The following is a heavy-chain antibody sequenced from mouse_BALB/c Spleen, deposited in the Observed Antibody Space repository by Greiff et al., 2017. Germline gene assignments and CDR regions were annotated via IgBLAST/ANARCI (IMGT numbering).Heavy chain of an antibody. CDR1: GFTFSSYA. CDR2: ISSGGSYT. J-gene: IGHJ4*01. D-gene: IGHD2-14*01. V-gene: IGHV5-9-4*01. CDR3: TRDYRDAMDY. Sequence: EVMLVESGGGLVKPGGSLKLSCAASGFTFSSYAMSWVRQSPEKRLEWVAEISSGGSYTYYPDTVTGRFTISRDNAKNTLYLEMSSLRSEDTAMYYCTRDYRDAMDYWGQGTSVTVSA.